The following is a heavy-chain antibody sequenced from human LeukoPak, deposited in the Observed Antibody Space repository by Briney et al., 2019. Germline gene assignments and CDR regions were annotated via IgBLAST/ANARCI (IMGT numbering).Heavy chain of an antibody. CDR2: IYYSGST. J-gene: IGHJ5*02. Sequence: PSETLSLTCTVSGGSISSSSYYWGWIRQPPGKGLEWIGSIYYSGSTYYNPSLKSRVTISVDTSKNQFSLKLSSVTAADTALYYCARDYGAPRTYNWFDPWGQGTLVTVSS. V-gene: IGHV4-39*07. CDR3: ARDYGAPRTYNWFDP. D-gene: IGHD4-17*01. CDR1: GGSISSSSYY.